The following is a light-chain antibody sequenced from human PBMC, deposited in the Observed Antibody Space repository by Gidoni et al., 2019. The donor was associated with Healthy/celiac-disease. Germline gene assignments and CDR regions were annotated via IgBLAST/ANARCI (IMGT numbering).Light chain of an antibody. J-gene: IGKJ2*01. Sequence: DILITQSPASLSVSLGERATINCKSSQSVLYSSNNKNYLAWYQQKPGQPPKLLIYWASTRESGVPDRFSGSGSGTDFTLTISSLQAEDVAVYYCQQCYSTPYTFGQGTKLEIK. CDR2: WAS. V-gene: IGKV4-1*01. CDR1: QSVLYSSNNKNY. CDR3: QQCYSTPYT.